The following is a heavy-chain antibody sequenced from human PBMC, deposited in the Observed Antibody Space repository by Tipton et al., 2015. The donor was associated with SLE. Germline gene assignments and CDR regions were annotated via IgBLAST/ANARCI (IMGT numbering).Heavy chain of an antibody. J-gene: IGHJ4*02. D-gene: IGHD3-22*01. CDR2: ISGSGGST. CDR3: AKDPYYSPLAPLGY. CDR1: GFTFSSYA. Sequence: SLRLSCAASGFTFSSYAMSWVRQAPGKGLEWVSAISGSGGSTYYADSVKGRFTISRDNSKNTLYLQMNSPRAEDTAVYYCAKDPYYSPLAPLGYWGQGTLVTVSS. V-gene: IGHV3-23*01.